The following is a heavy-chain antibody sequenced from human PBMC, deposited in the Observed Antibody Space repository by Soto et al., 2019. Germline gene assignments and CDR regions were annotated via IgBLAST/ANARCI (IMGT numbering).Heavy chain of an antibody. CDR2: IRSKANSYAT. V-gene: IGHV3-73*02. CDR1: GFTFSGSA. Sequence: EVQLVESGGGLVQPGGSLKLSCAASGFTFSGSAMHWVRQASGKGLEWIGRIRSKANSYATAYAASVKGRFTISRDDSKNTAYLQMNSLKTEDTAVYYCTSLYGVIRDYWGRGTLVTVSS. D-gene: IGHD3-16*02. CDR3: TSLYGVIRDY. J-gene: IGHJ4*02.